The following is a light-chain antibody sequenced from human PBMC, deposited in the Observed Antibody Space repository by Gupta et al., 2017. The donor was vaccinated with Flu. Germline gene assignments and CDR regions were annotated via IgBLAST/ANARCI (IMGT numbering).Light chain of an antibody. CDR2: QDK. J-gene: IGLJ3*02. V-gene: IGLV3-1*01. CDR3: QAWDTTSNCV. Sequence: PEQTASITCSGDELGDKFTCWYQQKPGQSPVLVIYQDKKRPPGIPERFSGSNSGNIATLTISGAQAMDEADYFCQAWDTTSNCVFGGGTKLTVL. CDR1: ELGDKF.